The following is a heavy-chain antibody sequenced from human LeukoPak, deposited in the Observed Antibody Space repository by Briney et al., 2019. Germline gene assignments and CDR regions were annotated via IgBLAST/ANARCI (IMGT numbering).Heavy chain of an antibody. D-gene: IGHD6-13*01. CDR1: GYTFTDYY. CDR3: ARISLSSSWDNWFDP. CDR2: INPNSGGT. J-gene: IGHJ5*02. Sequence: ASVKVSCKASGYTFTDYYLHWVRQAPGQGLEWMGWINPNSGGTNYAQKFQGRVTMTRDTSISAVYMELSGLRSDDPAVYYCARISLSSSWDNWFDPWGQGTLVTVSS. V-gene: IGHV1-2*02.